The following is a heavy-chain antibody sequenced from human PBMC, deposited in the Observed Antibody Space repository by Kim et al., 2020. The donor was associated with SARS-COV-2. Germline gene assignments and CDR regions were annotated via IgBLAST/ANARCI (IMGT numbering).Heavy chain of an antibody. J-gene: IGHJ5*02. D-gene: IGHD6-13*01. CDR1: GYTFTSYA. CDR3: AKTTPGIAAAGTPSWWFDP. V-gene: IGHV7-4-1*02. Sequence: ASVKVSCKASGYTFTSYAMNWVRQAPGQGLEWMGWINTNTGNPTYAQGFTGRFVFSLDTSVSTAYLQISSLKAEDTAVYYCAKTTPGIAAAGTPSWWFDPWGQGTLVTVSS. CDR2: INTNTGNP.